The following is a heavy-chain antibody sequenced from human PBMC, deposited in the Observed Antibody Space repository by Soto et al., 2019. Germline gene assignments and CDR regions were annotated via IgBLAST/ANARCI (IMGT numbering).Heavy chain of an antibody. CDR1: GGTFSSYI. Sequence: QVQLVQSGAEVKKPGSSVKVSCKASGGTFSSYIISWVRQAPGQGLEWMGRIIPILGIANYAQKFQGIVTRTSEIPTSIAYLALISLRSEDKAVYYCATLQPYDYVDYWGQGTLVTVSS. J-gene: IGHJ4*02. CDR2: IIPILGIA. CDR3: ATLQPYDYVDY. D-gene: IGHD3-16*01. V-gene: IGHV1-69*02.